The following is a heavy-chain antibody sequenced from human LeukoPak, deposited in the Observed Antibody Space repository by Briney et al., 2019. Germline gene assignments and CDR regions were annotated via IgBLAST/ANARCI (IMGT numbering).Heavy chain of an antibody. D-gene: IGHD3-9*01. CDR3: ACLLLVDILSGLSTDAFDM. Sequence: SETLSLTCAVYGGSFSGYYWSWIRQPPGKGLEWIGEINHSGSTNYNPSFKSRVTISVDTSKNQFSLKLSSVPAADTTVYYCACLLLVDILSGLSTDAFDMWGQGTMVSVS. J-gene: IGHJ3*02. CDR1: GGSFSGYY. V-gene: IGHV4-34*01. CDR2: INHSGST.